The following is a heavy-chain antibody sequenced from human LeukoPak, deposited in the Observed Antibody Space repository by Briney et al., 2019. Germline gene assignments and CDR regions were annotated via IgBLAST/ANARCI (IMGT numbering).Heavy chain of an antibody. CDR1: GFTFSSYA. CDR2: ITDSGGST. V-gene: IGHV3-23*01. J-gene: IGHJ4*02. D-gene: IGHD3-22*01. Sequence: GGSLRLACAASGFTFSSYAMSWVRQAPGKGLEWVSAITDSGGSTYYADSVKGRFTISRDNSKNTLYLQMNSLRAEDTAVYYCAKGGGYYDSSGYFPYYFDYWGQGTLVTVSS. CDR3: AKGGGYYDSSGYFPYYFDY.